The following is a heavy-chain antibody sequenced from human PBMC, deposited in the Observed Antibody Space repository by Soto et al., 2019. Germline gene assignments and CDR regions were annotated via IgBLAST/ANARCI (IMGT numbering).Heavy chain of an antibody. D-gene: IGHD1-20*01. CDR3: ARDTESNRYND. CDR1: GYTFSTSG. V-gene: IGHV1-18*01. Sequence: QVPVLQSGPEVKRPGASVKVSCKTSGYTFSTSGISWVRQAPGQGLEWVGWIRPDNGNTKSAQRLQGRVTLTTDTSASTAYMELRSLTSDDTAMYYCARDTESNRYNDWGQGTLVTGSS. CDR2: IRPDNGNT. J-gene: IGHJ1*01.